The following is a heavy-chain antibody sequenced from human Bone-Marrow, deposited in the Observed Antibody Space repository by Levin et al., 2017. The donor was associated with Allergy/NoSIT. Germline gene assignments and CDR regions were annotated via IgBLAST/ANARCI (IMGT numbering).Heavy chain of an antibody. CDR1: GGSISTYF. D-gene: IGHD1-26*01. CDR3: ARADTATRDIDY. CDR2: VYYSGTT. J-gene: IGHJ4*02. V-gene: IGHV4-59*01. Sequence: SETLSLTCTVSGGSISTYFWNWIRQPPGKGLEWVGYVYYSGTTKYNPSLQSRVSISVDTSKNQFSLNLISVTAADTAVYYCARADTATRDIDYWGLGTLVTVSS.